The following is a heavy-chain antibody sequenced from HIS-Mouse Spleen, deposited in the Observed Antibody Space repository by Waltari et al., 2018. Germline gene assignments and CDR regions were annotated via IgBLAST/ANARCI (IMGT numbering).Heavy chain of an antibody. CDR2: INPNSGGT. CDR3: ARASNWGHFFDY. CDR1: GYTFTGYY. V-gene: IGHV1-2*02. J-gene: IGHJ4*02. Sequence: QVQLVQSGAEVKKPGASVKVSCKASGYTFTGYYMHWVRQAPGQGLEWMGWINPNSGGTTYAQKFQGRVTMTRDTSISTAYMELSRLRSDDTAVYYCARASNWGHFFDYWGQGTLVTVSS. D-gene: IGHD7-27*01.